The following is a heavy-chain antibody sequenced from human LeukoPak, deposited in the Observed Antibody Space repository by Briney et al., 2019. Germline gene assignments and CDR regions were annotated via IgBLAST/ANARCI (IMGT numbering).Heavy chain of an antibody. CDR2: INHGGST. D-gene: IGHD3-3*01. Sequence: SETLSLTCAVYGGSFSGYYWSWIRQPPGKGLEWIGEINHGGSTNYNPSLKSRVTISVDTSKNQFSLKLSSVTAADTAVYYCARRLFGVAPFDPWGQGTLVTVSS. CDR3: ARRLFGVAPFDP. V-gene: IGHV4-34*01. J-gene: IGHJ5*02. CDR1: GGSFSGYY.